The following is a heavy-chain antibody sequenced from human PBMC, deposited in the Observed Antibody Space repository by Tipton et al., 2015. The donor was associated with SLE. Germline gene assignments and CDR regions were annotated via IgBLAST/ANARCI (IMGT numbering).Heavy chain of an antibody. V-gene: IGHV4-61*08. CDR2: IYYSGST. D-gene: IGHD7-27*01. CDR3: ARGGELGIIY. J-gene: IGHJ4*02. CDR1: GGSISSGGYY. Sequence: TLSLTCTVSGGSISSGGYYWSWIRQSPGKGLEWIGYIYYSGSTNCNPSLKSRVTISVDTSKNQFSLKLSSVTAADTAVYYCARGGELGIIYWGQGTLVTASS.